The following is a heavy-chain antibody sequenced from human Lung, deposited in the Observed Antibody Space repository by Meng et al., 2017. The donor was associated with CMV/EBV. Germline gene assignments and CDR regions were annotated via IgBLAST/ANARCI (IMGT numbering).Heavy chain of an antibody. D-gene: IGHD6-13*01. CDR2: ISASGNT. V-gene: IGHV4-4*07. Sequence: VPVQHAGQGQVKPSETLSLHCTVSGDSITSYSWSWSRKPAGKGLEWIGRISASGNTRYNPSLKSRVTMSVDTSKNQFSLKLSSVTAADTAVYYCARDFGSSWYPNWFDPWGQGTLVTVSS. CDR1: GDSITSYS. CDR3: ARDFGSSWYPNWFDP. J-gene: IGHJ5*02.